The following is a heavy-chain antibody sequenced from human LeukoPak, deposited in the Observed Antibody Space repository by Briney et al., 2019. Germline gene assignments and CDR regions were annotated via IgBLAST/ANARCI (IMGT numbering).Heavy chain of an antibody. CDR2: IRYDGTT. J-gene: IGHJ3*02. CDR3: ARGPDYYGDYISWFPDAFHI. CDR1: GASISSGDYF. Sequence: EPLSLTCTVSGASISSGDYFWNWIRQSPEKGLEWIGEIRYDGTTNYNPSLTSRVTMSIDKATNQFHLKVTSLTAADTAVYYCARGPDYYGDYISWFPDAFHIWGQGTLVSVSP. V-gene: IGHV4-61*08. D-gene: IGHD4-17*01.